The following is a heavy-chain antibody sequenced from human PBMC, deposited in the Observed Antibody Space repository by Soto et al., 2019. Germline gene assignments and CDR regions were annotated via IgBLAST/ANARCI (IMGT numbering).Heavy chain of an antibody. CDR2: INHSGST. CDR1: GGSFSGYY. V-gene: IGHV4-34*01. D-gene: IGHD3-10*01. CDR3: ARDRKFLLWFGKSPDAFDI. J-gene: IGHJ3*02. Sequence: SETLSLTCAVYGGSFSGYYWSWIRQPPGKGLEWIGEINHSGSTNYNPSLKSRVTISVDTSKNQFSLKLSSVTAADTAVYYCARDRKFLLWFGKSPDAFDIWGQGTMVT.